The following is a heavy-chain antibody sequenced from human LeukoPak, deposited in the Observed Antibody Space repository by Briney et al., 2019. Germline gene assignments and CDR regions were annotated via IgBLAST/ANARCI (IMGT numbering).Heavy chain of an antibody. V-gene: IGHV3-30*18. CDR3: AKEPNSYSSGWYFEH. Sequence: GRSLRLSCAASGFTHSNYGMQWVRQAPGKGLEWFADVSYDGSTTFYADSVKARFTISRDNYKHTLDLQMFSLRVEDTAVYYCAKEPNSYSSGWYFEHWGQGTLVTVS. CDR1: GFTHSNYG. CDR2: VSYDGSTT. D-gene: IGHD6-25*01. J-gene: IGHJ1*01.